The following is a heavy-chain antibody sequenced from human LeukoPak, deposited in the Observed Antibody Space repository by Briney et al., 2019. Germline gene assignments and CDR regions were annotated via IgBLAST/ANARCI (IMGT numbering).Heavy chain of an antibody. CDR1: GFTFSSYS. J-gene: IGHJ4*02. V-gene: IGHV3-7*01. CDR3: GRHRSGSGTYFIDY. Sequence: GGSLRLSCVVSGFTFSSYSMIWVRQAPGKGLQWVANMKKDGSETNYVDSVKGRFTISRDNAKISLYLQMNSLRAEDTAVYYCGRHRSGSGTYFIDYWGQGTLVSVSS. D-gene: IGHD3-10*01. CDR2: MKKDGSET.